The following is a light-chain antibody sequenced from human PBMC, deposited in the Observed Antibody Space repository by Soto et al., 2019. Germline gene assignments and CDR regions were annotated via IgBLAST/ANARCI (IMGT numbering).Light chain of an antibody. J-gene: IGKJ2*01. CDR3: QQFQSWPPYT. CDR1: QSIGSS. CDR2: GAS. Sequence: EIVMTQSPATLSVSPGERATLSCRASQSIGSSLAWYQQKPGQAPRLLIYGASTRAKGVPARCTGSGSGTEFTLIISSLQAEDFAVYYCQQFQSWPPYTFGQGTKLESK. V-gene: IGKV3-15*01.